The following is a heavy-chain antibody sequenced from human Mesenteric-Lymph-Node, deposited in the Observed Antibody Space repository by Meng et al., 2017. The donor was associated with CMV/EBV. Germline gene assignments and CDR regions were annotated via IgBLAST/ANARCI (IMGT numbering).Heavy chain of an antibody. J-gene: IGHJ4*02. CDR3: ARAPCGGDCYFDY. CDR2: ISSSSSYI. CDR1: GFTFSSYS. Sequence: GESLKISCAASGFTFSSYSMNWVRQAPGKGLEWVSSISSSSSYIYYADSVKGRFTISRDNAKNSLYLQMDSLRAEDTAVYYCARAPCGGDCYFDYWGQGTLVTVSS. D-gene: IGHD2-21*01. V-gene: IGHV3-21*01.